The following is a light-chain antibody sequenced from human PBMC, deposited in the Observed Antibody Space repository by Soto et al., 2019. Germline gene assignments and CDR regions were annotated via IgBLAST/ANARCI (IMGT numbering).Light chain of an antibody. J-gene: IGLJ1*01. V-gene: IGLV2-14*03. CDR1: SSDIGSYNH. CDR2: AVS. CDR3: TAFSALQPYV. Sequence: QSALNQPASVSGSPGQSITISCSGTSSDIGSYNHVAWYQQFPGKSPKLMIYAVSDRPPGVSDRFSGSKSGITASLNISRLQTDFLDDYCSTAFSALQPYVPGPVNNVTV.